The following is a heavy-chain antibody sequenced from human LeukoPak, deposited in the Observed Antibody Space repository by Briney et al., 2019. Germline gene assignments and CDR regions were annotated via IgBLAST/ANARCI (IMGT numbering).Heavy chain of an antibody. CDR2: MSWDGGST. Sequence: GGSLRLSCAASGFTFDDYTMHWVRQAPGKGLEWVSLMSWDGGSTYYAASVKGRFTISRDNSKNSLYLQMNSLRTEDTALYYCAKAGHGGNSFDYWGQGTLVTVSS. CDR1: GFTFDDYT. D-gene: IGHD4-23*01. V-gene: IGHV3-43*01. CDR3: AKAGHGGNSFDY. J-gene: IGHJ4*02.